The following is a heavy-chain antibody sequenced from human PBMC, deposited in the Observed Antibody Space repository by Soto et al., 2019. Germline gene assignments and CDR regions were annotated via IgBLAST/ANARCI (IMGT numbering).Heavy chain of an antibody. CDR2: INSDGSST. J-gene: IGHJ6*03. CDR3: ARDTPTTVTTYGRTRDYYYYYMDV. CDR1: GFTFSSYW. Sequence: PGGSLRLSCAASGFTFSSYWMHWVRQAPGKGLVWVSRINSDGSSTSYADSVKGRFTISRDNAKNTLYLQMNSLRAEDTAVYYCARDTPTTVTTYGRTRDYYYYYMDVWGKGTTVTVSS. V-gene: IGHV3-74*01. D-gene: IGHD4-17*01.